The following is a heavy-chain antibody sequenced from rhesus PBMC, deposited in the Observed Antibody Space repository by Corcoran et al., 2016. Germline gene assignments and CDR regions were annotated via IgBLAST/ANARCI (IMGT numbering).Heavy chain of an antibody. CDR1: VGSYRGLY. V-gene: IGHV4-73*01. Sequence: QVKLHQWGEGLLTPSETLSLACAVSVGSYRGLYSSWLRQPPGKGLAWIGNVIAHTSRTNSNPPLNQRLPISTATSKKQLSLKLSSVTAADTAVYYCAGDHNSNTNYRFDVWGPGVLVTVSS. CDR2: IAHTSRT. CDR3: AGDHNSNTNYRFDV. D-gene: IGHD4-11*01. J-gene: IGHJ5-1*01.